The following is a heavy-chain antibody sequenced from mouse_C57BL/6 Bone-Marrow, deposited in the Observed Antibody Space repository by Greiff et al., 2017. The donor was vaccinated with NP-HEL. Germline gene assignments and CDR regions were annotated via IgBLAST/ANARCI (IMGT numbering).Heavy chain of an antibody. J-gene: IGHJ4*01. CDR1: GFTFSSYT. V-gene: IGHV5-9*01. CDR2: ISGGGGNT. Sequence: EVHLVESGGGLVKPGGSLKLSCAASGFTFSSYTISWVRQTPEKRLEWVATISGGGGNTYYPDSVKGRFTISRDNAKNTLYLQMSSLRSEDTALYYCARQRGKRGAMDYWGQGTSVTVSS. CDR3: ARQRGKRGAMDY. D-gene: IGHD2-1*01.